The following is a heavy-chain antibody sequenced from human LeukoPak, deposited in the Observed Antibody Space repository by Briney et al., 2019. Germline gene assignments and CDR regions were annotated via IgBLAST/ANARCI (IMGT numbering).Heavy chain of an antibody. D-gene: IGHD3-10*01. CDR2: ISDSGGSV. CDR3: ARTIDYYGAGSTRGYFAD. Sequence: GGSLRLSCAASGFTFSSYSMNWVRQAPGKGLEWVSGISDSGGSVYYADSVKGRLTISRDNSKNTVYLQMSGLRAEDTAVYYCARTIDYYGAGSTRGYFADWGQGTLVTVSS. CDR1: GFTFSSYS. V-gene: IGHV3-23*01. J-gene: IGHJ4*02.